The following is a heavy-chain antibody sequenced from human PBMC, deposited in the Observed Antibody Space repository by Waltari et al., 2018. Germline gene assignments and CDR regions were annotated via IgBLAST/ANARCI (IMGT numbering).Heavy chain of an antibody. CDR1: GYTFTDYY. CDR2: VEPEEGET. CDR3: ATVTQQLGGLYPTGGDWFDP. Sequence: EVQLVQSGAEVKKPGATVKISCKASGYTFTDYYMHWVQQAPGKGLEWMGRVEPEEGETIEAEKFQGRVTITADRSTDKAYRELGSLRSEDTAVYYCATVTQQLGGLYPTGGDWFDPWGQGTLVTVSS. J-gene: IGHJ5*02. V-gene: IGHV1-69-2*01. D-gene: IGHD6-13*01.